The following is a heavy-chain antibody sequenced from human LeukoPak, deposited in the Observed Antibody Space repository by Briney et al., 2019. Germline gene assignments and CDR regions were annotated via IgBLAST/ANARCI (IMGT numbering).Heavy chain of an antibody. CDR1: GFTFSSYA. D-gene: IGHD2-2*03. J-gene: IGHJ4*02. V-gene: IGHV3-23*01. CDR2: ISGSGGST. CDR3: ADGHCSSTSCTSVVRE. Sequence: PGGSLRLSCAASGFTFSSYALSWVRQAPGKGLEWVSAISGSGGSTYYADSVKGRFTISRDNSKNTLYLQMNSLRAEDTAVYYCADGHCSSTSCTSVVREWGQGTLVTVSS.